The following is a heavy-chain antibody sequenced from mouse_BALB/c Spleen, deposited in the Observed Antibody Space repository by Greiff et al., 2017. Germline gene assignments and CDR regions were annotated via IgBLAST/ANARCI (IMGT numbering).Heavy chain of an antibody. CDR1: GFTFSDYY. V-gene: IGHV5-4*02. Sequence: EVMLVESGGGLVKPGGSLKLSCAASGFTFSDYYMYWVRQTPEKRLEWVATISDGGSYTCYPDSVKGRFTISRDNAKNNLYLQMSSLKSEDTAMYYCAREAFWGQGTTLTASS. CDR3: AREAF. J-gene: IGHJ2*01. CDR2: ISDGGSYT.